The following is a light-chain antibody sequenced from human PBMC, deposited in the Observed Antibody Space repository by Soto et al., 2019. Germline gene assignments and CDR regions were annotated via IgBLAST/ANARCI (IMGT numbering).Light chain of an antibody. Sequence: EIVIAQSPATLSVSPGERATLSCRASQSVSSNLAWYQQKPGQAPRLLIYGASTRATGIPARFSGSGSGTEFTLTSSSLQSEDFEVYYCQQYNNWPPTFGQGTKLEIK. J-gene: IGKJ2*01. CDR3: QQYNNWPPT. CDR2: GAS. V-gene: IGKV3-15*01. CDR1: QSVSSN.